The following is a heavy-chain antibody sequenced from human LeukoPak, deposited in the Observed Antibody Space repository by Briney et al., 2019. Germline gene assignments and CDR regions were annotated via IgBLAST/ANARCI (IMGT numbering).Heavy chain of an antibody. CDR2: ISSSSSYI. J-gene: IGHJ5*02. Sequence: PGGSLRLSCAASGFTFSSYSMNWVRQAPGKGLEWVSSISSSSSYIYYADSVKGRFTISRDNAKNSLYLQMNSLRAEDTAVYYCAREVAGVARFDPWGQGTLVTVSS. D-gene: IGHD2-15*01. CDR1: GFTFSSYS. CDR3: AREVAGVARFDP. V-gene: IGHV3-21*01.